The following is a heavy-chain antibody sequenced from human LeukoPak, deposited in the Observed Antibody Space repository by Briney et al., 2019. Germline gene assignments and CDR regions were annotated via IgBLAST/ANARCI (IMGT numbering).Heavy chain of an antibody. V-gene: IGHV4-59*01. D-gene: IGHD2-15*01. CDR1: GGSISSYY. CDR2: IYYSGST. CDR3: ARGVVAARFWFDP. Sequence: PSETLSLTCTVSGGSISSYYWSWIRQPPGKGLEWIGYIYYSGSTNYNPSLKSRVTISVDTSKNQFSLKLSSVTAADTAVYYCARGVVAARFWFDPWGRGTLVTVSS. J-gene: IGHJ5*02.